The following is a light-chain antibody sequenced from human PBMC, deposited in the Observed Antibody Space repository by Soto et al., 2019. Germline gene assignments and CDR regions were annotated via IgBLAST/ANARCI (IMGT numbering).Light chain of an antibody. V-gene: IGKV3-20*01. Sequence: DIVLTQSPGTLSLSPGERATLSCRASQSVSSSYLAWYQQKPGQAHRLLIYGASSRANGIPERFSGSGSGTEFTLTISRLEPEDFAVYYCQQYGSSPWTFGQGTKVEIK. CDR1: QSVSSSY. J-gene: IGKJ1*01. CDR2: GAS. CDR3: QQYGSSPWT.